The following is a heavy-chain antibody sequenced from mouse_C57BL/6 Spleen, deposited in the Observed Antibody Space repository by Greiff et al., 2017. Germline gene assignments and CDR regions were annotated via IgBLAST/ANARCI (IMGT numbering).Heavy chain of an antibody. CDR1: GYTFTDYY. CDR3: ARGGSTYAMDY. D-gene: IGHD5-1*01. V-gene: IGHV1-26*01. J-gene: IGHJ2*01. CDR2: INPNNGGT. Sequence: VQLQQSGPELVKPGASVKISCKASGYTFTDYYMNWVKQSHGKSLEWIGDINPNNGGTSYNQKFKGKATLTVDKSSSTAYMELRSLTSEDSAVYYCARGGSTYAMDYWGQGTTLTVSS.